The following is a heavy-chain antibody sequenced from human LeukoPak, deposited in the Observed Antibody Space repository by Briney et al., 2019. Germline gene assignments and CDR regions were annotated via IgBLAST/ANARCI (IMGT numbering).Heavy chain of an antibody. CDR1: GXTFNSYG. V-gene: IGHV3-30*18. J-gene: IGHJ4*02. D-gene: IGHD2-21*02. CDR3: AKERCGGAACYIFDN. Sequence: GGSLRLSCAASGXTFNSYGMHWVRQAPGKALECVAVISHDGTNKYYGDSVKGRFTISRDSSKNTLYLEMNSLRPEDTAVYYCAKERCGGAACYIFDNWGQGTLVTVSS. CDR2: ISHDGTNK.